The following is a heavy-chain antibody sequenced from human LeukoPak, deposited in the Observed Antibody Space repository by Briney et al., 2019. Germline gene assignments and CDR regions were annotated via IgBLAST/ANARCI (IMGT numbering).Heavy chain of an antibody. Sequence: PGGSLRLSCAASGFTFDDYAMHWVRQAPGKGLEWVSGISWNSGSIGYADSVKGRFTISRDNAKNSLYLQMNSLRAEDTALYYCAKGSGNYDFWSGYLYWGQGTLVTVSS. D-gene: IGHD3-3*01. V-gene: IGHV3-9*01. CDR1: GFTFDDYA. J-gene: IGHJ4*02. CDR3: AKGSGNYDFWSGYLY. CDR2: ISWNSGSI.